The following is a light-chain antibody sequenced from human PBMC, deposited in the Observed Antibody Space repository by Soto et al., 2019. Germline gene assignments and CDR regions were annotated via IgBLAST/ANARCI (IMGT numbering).Light chain of an antibody. CDR2: KIS. V-gene: IGKV2-24*01. Sequence: DIVMTQTPLSSPVTLGQAASISCRSNESLVHSDGNNYLNWLQKRPGQPPRLLIYKISDRFSGVPDRFRGSGAGTDFTLEISRVEPGDVGVYYCMPATQFPWTFGQGTKVEFK. J-gene: IGKJ1*01. CDR1: ESLVHSDGNNY. CDR3: MPATQFPWT.